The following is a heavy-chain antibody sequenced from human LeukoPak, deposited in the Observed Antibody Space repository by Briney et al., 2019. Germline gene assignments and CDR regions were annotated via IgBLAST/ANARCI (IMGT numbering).Heavy chain of an antibody. J-gene: IGHJ3*02. Sequence: SETLSLTCTVSGGSITNHYYNWIRQPPGKGLEWIGYIYYSGSTNYNPSLKSRVTISLDTSKNQFSLRLSSVTAADTAMYYCARGESVGWLPGAFDIWGQGTMVTVSS. CDR2: IYYSGST. D-gene: IGHD3-22*01. V-gene: IGHV4-59*11. CDR3: ARGESVGWLPGAFDI. CDR1: GGSITNHY.